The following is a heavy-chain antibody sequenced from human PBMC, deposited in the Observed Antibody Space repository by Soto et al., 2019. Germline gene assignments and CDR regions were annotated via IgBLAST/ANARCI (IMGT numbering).Heavy chain of an antibody. CDR3: ARRYGGAFEF. Sequence: SETLSLTCTVSGGSLSSYYWSWIRQPPGKRLEWIGYIFYSGSTNYNPSLKSRVTISVDTSKNQFSLKLSSVTAADTAVYYCARRYGGAFEFWGQGTMVTV. V-gene: IGHV4-59*08. D-gene: IGHD3-10*01. J-gene: IGHJ3*01. CDR2: IFYSGST. CDR1: GGSLSSYY.